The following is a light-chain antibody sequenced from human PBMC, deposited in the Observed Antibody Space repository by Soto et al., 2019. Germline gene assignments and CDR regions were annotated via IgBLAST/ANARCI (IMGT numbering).Light chain of an antibody. CDR3: QQYGSSSWT. V-gene: IGKV3-20*01. Sequence: EIVLTQSPGTLSLSPGERATLSCRAGQSVSSSYLAWYQQKPGQAPRLLIYGASSRATGIPDRFSGSGSGTDFTLTISRLEPEDFAVYYCQQYGSSSWTVGQGTKVDI. J-gene: IGKJ1*01. CDR2: GAS. CDR1: QSVSSSY.